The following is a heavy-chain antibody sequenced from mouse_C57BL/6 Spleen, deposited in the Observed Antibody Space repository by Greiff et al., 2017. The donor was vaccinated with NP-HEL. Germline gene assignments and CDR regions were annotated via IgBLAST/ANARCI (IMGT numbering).Heavy chain of an antibody. Sequence: VHVKQSGAELVRPGASVKLSCTASGFNIKDYYMHWVKQRPEQGLEWIGRIDPEDGDTEYAPQFQGKATMTADTSSNTAYLQLSSLTSEDTAVYYCTTRGSSFAYWGQGTLVTVSA. CDR2: IDPEDGDT. CDR3: TTRGSSFAY. V-gene: IGHV14-1*01. J-gene: IGHJ3*01. CDR1: GFNIKDYY.